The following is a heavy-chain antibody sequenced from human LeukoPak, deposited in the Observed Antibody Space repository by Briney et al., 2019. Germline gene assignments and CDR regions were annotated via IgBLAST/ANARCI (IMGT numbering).Heavy chain of an antibody. V-gene: IGHV3-30*18. J-gene: IGHJ4*02. CDR2: ISYDGSNK. Sequence: GRSLRLSCAASGFTFSSYGMHWVRQAPGKGLEWVAVISYDGSNKYYADSVEGRFTISRDNSKNTLYLQMNSLRAEDTAVYYCAKDGAEGRSWEFDYWGQGTLVTVSS. CDR3: AKDGAEGRSWEFDY. CDR1: GFTFSSYG. D-gene: IGHD6-13*01.